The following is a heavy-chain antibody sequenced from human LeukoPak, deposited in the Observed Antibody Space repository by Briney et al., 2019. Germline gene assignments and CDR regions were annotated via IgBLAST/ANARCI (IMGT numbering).Heavy chain of an antibody. CDR2: ISSSGSTI. D-gene: IGHD3-3*01. CDR1: GFTFSDYY. CDR3: ARAQSEWLGPNDY. J-gene: IGHJ4*02. Sequence: TGGSLRLSCAASGFTFSDYYMSWIRQAPGKGLEWVSYISSSGSTIYYADSVKGRFTISRDNAKNSLYLQMNSLRAEDTAVYYCARAQSEWLGPNDYWGQGTLVTVSS. V-gene: IGHV3-11*04.